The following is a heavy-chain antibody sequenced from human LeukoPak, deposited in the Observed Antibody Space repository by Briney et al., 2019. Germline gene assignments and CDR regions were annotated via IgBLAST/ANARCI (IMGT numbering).Heavy chain of an antibody. CDR3: ARGLRWPKRSTYYYYMDV. V-gene: IGHV1-8*01. CDR2: MNPNSGNT. CDR1: GYTFTSYD. J-gene: IGHJ6*03. Sequence: ASVKVSCKASGYTFTSYDINWVRQATGQGLEWMGWMNPNSGNTGYAQKFQGRVTMTRNTSISTAYMELSSLRSEDTAVYYCARGLRWPKRSTYYYYMDVWGKGTTVTVSS. D-gene: IGHD2-21*01.